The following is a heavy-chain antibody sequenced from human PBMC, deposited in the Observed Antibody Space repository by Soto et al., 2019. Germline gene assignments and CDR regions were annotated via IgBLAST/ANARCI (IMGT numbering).Heavy chain of an antibody. D-gene: IGHD4-17*01. V-gene: IGHV3-23*01. CDR1: GFTFSSYA. J-gene: IGHJ6*03. CDR3: AKGSTVTNSAYYYMDV. CDR2: ISGSGGST. Sequence: EVQLLESGGGLVQPGGSLRFSCAASGFTFSSYAMSWVRQDPGKGLEWVSAISGSGGSTYYADSVKGRFTITRDNSKNTLYLQMNSLRPADTAVYYCAKGSTVTNSAYYYMDVWGKGTTVTVSS.